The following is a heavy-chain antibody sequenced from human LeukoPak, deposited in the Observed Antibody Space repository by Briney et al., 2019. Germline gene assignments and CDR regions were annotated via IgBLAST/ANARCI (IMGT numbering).Heavy chain of an antibody. Sequence: ASVKVSCKASGYSFTSHYMHWVRQAPGQGLEWMGLINPSGSSTLYAQKFQGRVTMTRDMSTTTDYMELSSLRSEDTAVYYCARDRITMVRGVILGGDFDYWGQGTLVAVSS. CDR2: INPSGSST. J-gene: IGHJ4*02. CDR1: GYSFTSHY. D-gene: IGHD3-10*01. V-gene: IGHV1-46*01. CDR3: ARDRITMVRGVILGGDFDY.